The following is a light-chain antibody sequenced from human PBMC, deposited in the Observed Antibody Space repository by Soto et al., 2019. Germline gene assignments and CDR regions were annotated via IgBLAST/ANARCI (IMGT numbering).Light chain of an antibody. CDR2: DAS. V-gene: IGKV3-11*01. CDR3: QQRSNWPIT. Sequence: EIVLTQSPSTLSFSPWDRSTLSFMASQSVSSYLAWYQQKPGQAPRLLIYDASNRATGIPARFSGSGSGTDFTLTISSLEPEDFAVYYCQQRSNWPITFGQGTRLEI. CDR1: QSVSSY. J-gene: IGKJ5*01.